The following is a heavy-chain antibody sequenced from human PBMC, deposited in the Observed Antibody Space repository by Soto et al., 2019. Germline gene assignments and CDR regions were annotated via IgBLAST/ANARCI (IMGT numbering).Heavy chain of an antibody. V-gene: IGHV3-23*01. CDR3: AKSEYSSSSDLDYYYGMDV. D-gene: IGHD6-6*01. CDR2: ISGSGGST. Sequence: VQLLESGGGLVQPGGSLRLSCAASGFTFSSYAMSWVRQAPGKGLEWVSAISGSGGSTYYADSVKGRFTISRDNSKNTLYLQMNSLRAEDTAVYYCAKSEYSSSSDLDYYYGMDVWGQGTTVTVSS. J-gene: IGHJ6*02. CDR1: GFTFSSYA.